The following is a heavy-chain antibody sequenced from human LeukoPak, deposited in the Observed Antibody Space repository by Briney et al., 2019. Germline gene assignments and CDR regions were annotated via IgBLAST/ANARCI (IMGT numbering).Heavy chain of an antibody. CDR3: ARVEYSPRGPFDP. CDR2: IHTGGTT. V-gene: IGHV4-61*02. Sequence: SETLSLTCTVSGGSISSGGYYWSWIRQPAGKPLERIGRIHTGGTTKYNPSLKSRVSMSVDTSKNRFSLTLDSVTAADTAVYYCARVEYSPRGPFDPWGQGTMVTVSS. D-gene: IGHD5-18*01. CDR1: GGSISSGGYY. J-gene: IGHJ3*01.